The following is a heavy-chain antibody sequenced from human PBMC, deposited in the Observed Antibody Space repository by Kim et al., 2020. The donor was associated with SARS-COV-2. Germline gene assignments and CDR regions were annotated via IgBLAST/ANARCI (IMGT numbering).Heavy chain of an antibody. CDR3: ARRGSAGRAFDI. V-gene: IGHV4-61*01. Sequence: SETLSLTCNVSGGSGTSGTYYWSWIRQPPGQGLEWIGYIYYSGNTNYNPSLKSRVTISVDTSKNQFSLKLNSLTAADTAVYYCARRGSAGRAFDIWGQGTMVTVSS. D-gene: IGHD6-19*01. CDR2: IYYSGNT. J-gene: IGHJ3*02. CDR1: GGSGTSGTYY.